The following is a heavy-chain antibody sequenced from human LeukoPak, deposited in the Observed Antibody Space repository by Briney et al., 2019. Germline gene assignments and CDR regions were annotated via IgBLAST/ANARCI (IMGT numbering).Heavy chain of an antibody. D-gene: IGHD4-17*01. CDR1: GFTFSDYY. CDR3: ARETHDYGDSRNWFDP. V-gene: IGHV3-11*04. Sequence: GGSLRLSCAASGFTFSDYYMSWIRRAPGKGLEWVSYISSSGSTIYYADPVKGRFTISRDNAKNSLYLQMNSLRAEDTAVYYCARETHDYGDSRNWFDPWGQGTLVTVSS. CDR2: ISSSGSTI. J-gene: IGHJ5*02.